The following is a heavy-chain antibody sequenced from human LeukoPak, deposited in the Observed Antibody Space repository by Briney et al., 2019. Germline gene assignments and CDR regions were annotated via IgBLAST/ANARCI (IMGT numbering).Heavy chain of an antibody. D-gene: IGHD3-22*01. CDR2: ISRSSSFI. CDR3: ARALYDSSGYYSHFDY. CDR1: GFTFSSYS. J-gene: IGHJ4*02. Sequence: GGSLRLSCAASGFTFSSYSMNWVRQAPGKGLEWVSSISRSSSFIYYADSVKGRFTISRDNAKNSLYLQTNSLRAEDTAVYYCARALYDSSGYYSHFDYWGQGTLVTVSS. V-gene: IGHV3-21*01.